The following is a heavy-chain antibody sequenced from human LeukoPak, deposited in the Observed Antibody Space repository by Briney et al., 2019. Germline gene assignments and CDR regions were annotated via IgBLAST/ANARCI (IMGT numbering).Heavy chain of an antibody. V-gene: IGHV3-48*01. CDR2: ISSSSSTI. J-gene: IGHJ4*02. D-gene: IGHD5-12*01. CDR1: GFTFSSYS. CDR3: AKDTEISFKYSGYDY. Sequence: QSGGSLRLSCAASGFTFSSYSMNWVRQAPGKGLEWVSYISSSSSTIYYADSVKGRFTISRDNAKNSLYLQMNSLRAEDTAVYYCAKDTEISFKYSGYDYWGQGTLVTVSS.